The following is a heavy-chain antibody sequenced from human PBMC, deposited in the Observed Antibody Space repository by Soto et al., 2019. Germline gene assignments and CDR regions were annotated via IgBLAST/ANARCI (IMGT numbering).Heavy chain of an antibody. CDR2: INSDGSST. V-gene: IGHV3-74*01. J-gene: IGHJ6*02. CDR3: ARGSYGTGTIGMDV. D-gene: IGHD1-7*01. CDR1: GFTFSDYY. Sequence: GGSLRLSCAASGFTFSDYYMSWIRQAPGKGLEWVSYINSDGSSTSYADSVKGRFTISRDNAKNTLYLQMNSLRAEDTAVYYCARGSYGTGTIGMDVWGQGTTVTVSS.